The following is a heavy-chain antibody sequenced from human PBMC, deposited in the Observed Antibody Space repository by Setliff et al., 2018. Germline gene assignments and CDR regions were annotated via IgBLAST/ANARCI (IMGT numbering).Heavy chain of an antibody. V-gene: IGHV4-38-2*01. CDR3: ARVADYYDSSGQSQYFQH. Sequence: SETLSLTCAVSGYSISSGYYWGWIRQPPGKGLEWIGSIHHSGSTYYNPSLKSRVTISVDTSKNQFSLKLSSVTAADTAVYYCARVADYYDSSGQSQYFQHWGQGTLVTVSS. CDR2: IHHSGST. CDR1: GYSISSGYY. D-gene: IGHD3-22*01. J-gene: IGHJ1*01.